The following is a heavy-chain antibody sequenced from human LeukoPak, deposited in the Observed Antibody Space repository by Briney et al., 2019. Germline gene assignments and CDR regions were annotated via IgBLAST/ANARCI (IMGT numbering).Heavy chain of an antibody. CDR3: ARVNYYDSSGSYWWFDP. J-gene: IGHJ5*02. CDR1: GGSISSYY. CDR2: ISYSGST. V-gene: IGHV4-59*12. Sequence: SETLSLTCTVSGGSISSYYWSWIRQPPGKGLEWIGFISYSGSTTYNPSLKSRVTISVDPSKNQFSLKLSSVTAADTAVYYCARVNYYDSSGSYWWFDPWGQGTLVTVSS. D-gene: IGHD3-22*01.